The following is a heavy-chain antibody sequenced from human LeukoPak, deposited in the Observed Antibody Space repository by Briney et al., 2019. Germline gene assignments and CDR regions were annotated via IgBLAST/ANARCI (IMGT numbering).Heavy chain of an antibody. CDR2: IYYSGST. J-gene: IGHJ4*02. CDR1: GGSISSYY. V-gene: IGHV4-59*01. Sequence: SETLSLTCTVSGGSISSYYWSWIRQPPGKGLEWIGYIYYSGSTNYNPSLKSRVTISVDTSKNQFSLKLCSVTAADTAVYYCAALLSDLRLDYWGQGTLVTVSS. CDR3: AALLSDLRLDY.